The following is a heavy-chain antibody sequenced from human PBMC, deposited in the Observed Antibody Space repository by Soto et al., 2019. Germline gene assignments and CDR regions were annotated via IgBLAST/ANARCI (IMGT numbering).Heavy chain of an antibody. D-gene: IGHD2-15*01. J-gene: IGHJ6*02. CDR3: VKHIVVAAAVPSYGMDV. V-gene: IGHV3-21*01. Sequence: GGSLRLSCAASGFTFSSYSMNWVRQAPGKGLEWVSSISSSSSYIYYADSVKGRFTISRDNSKNTLYLQMNSLRAEDTAVYYCVKHIVVAAAVPSYGMDVWGQGTTVTVSS. CDR1: GFTFSSYS. CDR2: ISSSSSYI.